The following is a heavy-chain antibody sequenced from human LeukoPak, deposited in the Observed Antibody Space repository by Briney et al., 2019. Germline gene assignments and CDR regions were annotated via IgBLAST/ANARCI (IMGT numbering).Heavy chain of an antibody. CDR1: GFTFSSYW. D-gene: IGHD1-26*01. CDR3: AKPSGSGVDY. V-gene: IGHV3-30*02. J-gene: IGHJ4*02. Sequence: GGSLRLSCAASGFTFSSYWMHWVRQAPGKGLEWVAFIRSDGYHTYYADFVKGRFTITRDNSKNTLYLQMNSLRVEDMAVYYCAKPSGSGVDYWGRGTRVTVSS. CDR2: IRSDGYHT.